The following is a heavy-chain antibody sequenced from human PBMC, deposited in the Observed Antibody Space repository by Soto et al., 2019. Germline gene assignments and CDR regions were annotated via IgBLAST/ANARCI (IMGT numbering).Heavy chain of an antibody. J-gene: IGHJ4*02. Sequence: ASVKVSCKASGYTFTSYCMHSVRQDPGQGLEWMGIINPSGGSTSYAQKFQGRVTMTRDTSTSTVYMELSSLRSEDTAVYYCARESHGSGSYYSYWGQGTLVTVSS. CDR3: ARESHGSGSYYSY. CDR2: INPSGGST. V-gene: IGHV1-46*03. CDR1: GYTFTSYC. D-gene: IGHD3-10*01.